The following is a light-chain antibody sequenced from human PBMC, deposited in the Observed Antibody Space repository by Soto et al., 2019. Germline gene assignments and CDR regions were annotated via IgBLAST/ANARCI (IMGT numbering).Light chain of an antibody. J-gene: IGLJ1*01. CDR3: SSYTSSSTEV. CDR1: SSDVGGYNY. V-gene: IGLV2-14*01. CDR2: DVS. Sequence: QSVLTQPASVSGSPGQSIAISCTGTSSDVGGYNYVSWYQQHPGKAPKLIIYDVSSRPSGVSNRFSGSKSGNTASLTISGLQAEDEADYYCSSYTSSSTEVFGTGTKAPS.